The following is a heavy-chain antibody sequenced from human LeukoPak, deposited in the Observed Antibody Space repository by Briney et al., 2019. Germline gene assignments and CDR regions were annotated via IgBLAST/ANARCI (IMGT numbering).Heavy chain of an antibody. CDR1: GGSFSGYY. CDR3: ARALPWGIVVVPAAIPGWFDP. Sequence: PSETLSLTCAVYGGSFSGYYWSWIRQPPGKGLEWIGEINHRGSTNYNPSLKIRVTLSVETSKNLFSLKLSSVTAADTAVYYCARALPWGIVVVPAAIPGWFDPWGQGTLVTVSS. V-gene: IGHV4-34*01. D-gene: IGHD2-2*02. J-gene: IGHJ5*02. CDR2: INHRGST.